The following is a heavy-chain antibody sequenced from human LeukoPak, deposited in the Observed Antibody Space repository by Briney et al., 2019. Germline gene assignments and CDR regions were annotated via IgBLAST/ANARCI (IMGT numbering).Heavy chain of an antibody. CDR2: ISAYNGNT. J-gene: IGHJ6*03. D-gene: IGHD3-10*01. V-gene: IGHV1-18*01. CDR1: GYTFTSYG. CDR3: ARDNVLLCFGELPRLGYYMDV. Sequence: ASVKVSCKASGYTFTSYGISWVRQAPGQGLEWMGWISAYNGNTNYAQKLQGRVTMTTDTSTSTAYMELRSLRSDDTAVYYCARDNVLLCFGELPRLGYYMDVWGKGTTVTISS.